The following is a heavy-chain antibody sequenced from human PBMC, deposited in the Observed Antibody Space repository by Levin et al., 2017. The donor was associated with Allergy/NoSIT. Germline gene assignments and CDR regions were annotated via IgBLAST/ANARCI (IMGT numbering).Heavy chain of an antibody. CDR2: ISYDGSNK. J-gene: IGHJ4*02. V-gene: IGHV3-30*18. D-gene: IGHD1-1*01. CDR3: AKGLEKLEDDAY. CDR1: GFTFSSYG. Sequence: PGESLKISCAASGFTFSSYGMHWVRQAPGKGLEWVAVISYDGSNKYYADSVKGRFTISRDNSKNTLYLQMNSLRAEDTAVYYCAKGLEKLEDDAYWGQGTLVTVSS.